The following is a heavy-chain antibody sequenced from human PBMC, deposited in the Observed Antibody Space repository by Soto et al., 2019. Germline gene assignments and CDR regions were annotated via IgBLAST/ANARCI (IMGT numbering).Heavy chain of an antibody. V-gene: IGHV4-4*07. J-gene: IGHJ5*02. Sequence: SETLSLTCTVSGGSISSYYWSWIRQPAGKGLEWIGRIYTSGSTNYNPSLKSRVTMSVDTSRNQFSLKLSSVTAADTAVYYCARDWYSSGWYWFDPWGQGTLVTVSS. CDR3: ARDWYSSGWYWFDP. D-gene: IGHD6-19*01. CDR1: GGSISSYY. CDR2: IYTSGST.